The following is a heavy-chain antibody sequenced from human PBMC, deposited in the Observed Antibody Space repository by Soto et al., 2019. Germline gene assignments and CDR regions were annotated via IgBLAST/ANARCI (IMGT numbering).Heavy chain of an antibody. CDR1: GYTFTSYG. V-gene: IGHV1-18*01. CDR3: ASLLAVAGNNWLDP. Sequence: ASVKVSCKASGYTFTSYGISWVRQAPGQGLEWMGWISAYNGNTNSAQKLQGRVTMTTDTSTSTAYMELRSLRSDDTAVYYCASLLAVAGNNWLDPWGQGTLVTVS. CDR2: ISAYNGNT. D-gene: IGHD6-19*01. J-gene: IGHJ5*02.